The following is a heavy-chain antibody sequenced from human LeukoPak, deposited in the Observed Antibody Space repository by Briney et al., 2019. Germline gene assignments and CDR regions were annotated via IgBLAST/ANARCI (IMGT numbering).Heavy chain of an antibody. V-gene: IGHV3-66*01. CDR1: GFAVSSNY. CDR3: ARPSTYYYGMDV. CDR2: IYSGCST. J-gene: IGHJ6*02. Sequence: GGSLRLSCAASGFAVSSNYMSWVRQAPGKGLEWVSDIYSGCSTYSAVSVTGKFTISRDNSKNTLYLQKNSLRAEDTAVYYCARPSTYYYGMDVWGQGTTVTVSS. D-gene: IGHD2-2*01.